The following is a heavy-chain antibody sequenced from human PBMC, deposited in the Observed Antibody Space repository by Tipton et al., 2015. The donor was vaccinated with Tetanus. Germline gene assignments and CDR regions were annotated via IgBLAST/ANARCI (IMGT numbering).Heavy chain of an antibody. CDR2: SWYDGTDK. V-gene: IGHV3-33*01. D-gene: IGHD2-15*01. CDR1: GFIFSSYG. CDR3: AREADCSGGSCFSGDFGP. J-gene: IGHJ5*02. Sequence: SLRLSCAASGFIFSSYGIHWVRQAPGKGLEWVAVSWYDGTDKYYADSVKGRFTISRDNSKNTLYLQMNSLRAEDTAVYYCAREADCSGGSCFSGDFGPWGQGTQVTVSS.